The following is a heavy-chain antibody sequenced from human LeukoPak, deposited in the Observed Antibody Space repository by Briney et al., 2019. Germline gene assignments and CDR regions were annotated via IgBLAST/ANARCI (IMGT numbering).Heavy chain of an antibody. V-gene: IGHV3-33*01. CDR2: IGYDGSNK. D-gene: IGHD3-10*01. Sequence: GGSLRLSCAASGFTFSSYGMHWVRQAPGKGLEWVAVIGYDGSNKYYADSVKGRFTISRDNSKNTLYLQMNSLRAEDTAVYYCARGEYGSGSYYTPYYYYYMDVWGKGTTVTVSS. CDR1: GFTFSSYG. CDR3: ARGEYGSGSYYTPYYYYYMDV. J-gene: IGHJ6*03.